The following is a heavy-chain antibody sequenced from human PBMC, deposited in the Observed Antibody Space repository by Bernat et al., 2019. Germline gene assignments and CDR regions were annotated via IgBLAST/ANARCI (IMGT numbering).Heavy chain of an antibody. CDR1: GGSISSSSYY. CDR2: IYYSGST. D-gene: IGHD3-9*01. CDR3: ARRMAYYDILTGYSPGYFDY. J-gene: IGHJ4*02. V-gene: IGHV4-39*01. Sequence: QLQLQESGPGLVKPSETLSLTRTVSGGSISSSSYYWGWIRQPPGKGLEWIGSIYYSGSTYYNPSLKSRVTISVDTSKNQFSLKLSSVTAADTAVYYCARRMAYYDILTGYSPGYFDYWGQGTLVTVSS.